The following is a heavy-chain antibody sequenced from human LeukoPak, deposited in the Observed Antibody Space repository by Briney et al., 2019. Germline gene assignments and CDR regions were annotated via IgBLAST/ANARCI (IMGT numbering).Heavy chain of an antibody. J-gene: IGHJ6*03. Sequence: SETLSLTCTVSGGSISSSSYYWSWIRQPAGKGLEWIGRIYTSGSTNYNPSLKSRVTMSVDTSKNQFSLKLSSVTAADTAVYYCARGAMVRGPFYYYYYYMDVWGKGTTVTISS. CDR1: GGSISSSSYY. CDR2: IYTSGST. V-gene: IGHV4-61*02. CDR3: ARGAMVRGPFYYYYYYMDV. D-gene: IGHD3-10*01.